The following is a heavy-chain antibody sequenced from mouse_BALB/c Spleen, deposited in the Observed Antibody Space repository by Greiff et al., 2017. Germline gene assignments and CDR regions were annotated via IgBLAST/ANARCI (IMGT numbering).Heavy chain of an antibody. Sequence: EVMLVESGGGLVQPGGSRKLSCAASGFTFSSFGMHWVRQATEKGLEWVAYISSGSSSIYYADTVKGRFTISRDNPKNTLFLQMTILSSEDTAMYYCARDGLDYAMDYWGQGTSVTVSS. V-gene: IGHV5-17*02. CDR2: ISSGSSSI. CDR1: GFTFSSFG. J-gene: IGHJ4*01. D-gene: IGHD4-1*01. CDR3: ARDGLDYAMDY.